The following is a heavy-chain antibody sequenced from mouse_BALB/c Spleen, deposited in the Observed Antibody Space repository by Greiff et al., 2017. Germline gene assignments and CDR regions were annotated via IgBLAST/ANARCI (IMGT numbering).Heavy chain of an antibody. CDR3: ARPYDYYAMDY. CDR2: ISSGGGST. CDR1: GFAFSSYD. D-gene: IGHD6-5*01. Sequence: EVKLVVSGGGLVKPGGSLKLSCAASGFAFSSYDMSWVRQTPGKWLECVAYISSGGGSTYYPVTVKGRFTFSRGNANTTLYLQMSILKSEDTAMYYCARPYDYYAMDYRDQRPSVTVSS. V-gene: IGHV5-12-1*01. J-gene: IGHJ4*01.